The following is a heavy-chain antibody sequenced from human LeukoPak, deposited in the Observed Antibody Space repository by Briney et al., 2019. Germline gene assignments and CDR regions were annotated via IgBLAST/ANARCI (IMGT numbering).Heavy chain of an antibody. Sequence: PGGSLRLSCAASGFTFSGYAMHWVRQAPGKGLEWVAVISYDGSNKYYADSVKGRFTISRDNSKNTLYLQMNSLRAEDTAVYYCARTGPHMDVWGKGTTVTVSS. V-gene: IGHV3-30*01. CDR2: ISYDGSNK. CDR1: GFTFSGYA. J-gene: IGHJ6*03. CDR3: ARTGPHMDV. D-gene: IGHD1-14*01.